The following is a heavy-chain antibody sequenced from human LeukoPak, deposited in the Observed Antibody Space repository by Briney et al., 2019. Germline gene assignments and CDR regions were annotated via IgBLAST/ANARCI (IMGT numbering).Heavy chain of an antibody. J-gene: IGHJ4*02. CDR1: GYTLTELS. V-gene: IGHV1-24*01. Sequence: ASVKVSCKVSGYTLTELSMHWVRQAPGKGLEWMGGFDPEDGETIYAQKFQGRVTMTEDTSTDTAYMELSSLRSEDTAVYYCATGTYYDILTGYRGGGIAYWGQGTLVTVSS. D-gene: IGHD3-9*01. CDR2: FDPEDGET. CDR3: ATGTYYDILTGYRGGGIAY.